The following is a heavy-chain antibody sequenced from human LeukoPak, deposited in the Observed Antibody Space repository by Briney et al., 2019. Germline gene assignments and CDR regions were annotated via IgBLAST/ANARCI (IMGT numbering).Heavy chain of an antibody. CDR2: INQDGSEK. J-gene: IGHJ6*03. Sequence: GGSLRLSCAASGFIFSTYSMNWVRQAPGKGLEWVANINQDGSEKYYVDSVKGRLSISRDNAKNSLYLQMNSLRAEDTAVYYCARVPSTQLWPAYHYYYHMDVWGKGTSVTISS. CDR3: ARVPSTQLWPAYHYYYHMDV. D-gene: IGHD5-18*01. V-gene: IGHV3-7*01. CDR1: GFIFSTYS.